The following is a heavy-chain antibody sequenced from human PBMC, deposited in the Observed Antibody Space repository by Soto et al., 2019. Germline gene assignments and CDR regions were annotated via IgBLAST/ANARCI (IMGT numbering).Heavy chain of an antibody. CDR3: ARRFIAAATYAFDI. Sequence: SETLSLTCTVSGGSISSYYWSWIRQPPGKGLEWIGYIYYSGSTNYNPSLKSRVTISVDTSKNQFSLKLSSVTAADTAVYYCARRFIAAATYAFDIWGQGTMVTVPS. D-gene: IGHD6-13*01. CDR2: IYYSGST. J-gene: IGHJ3*02. CDR1: GGSISSYY. V-gene: IGHV4-59*08.